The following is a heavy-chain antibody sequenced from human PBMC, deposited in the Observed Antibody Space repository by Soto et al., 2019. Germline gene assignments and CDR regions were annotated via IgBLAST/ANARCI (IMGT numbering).Heavy chain of an antibody. Sequence: TLVNPTQTLTLTCTFSGFSLSTSGVGVGWIRQPPGKALEWLALIYWNDDKRYSPSLKGRLTITKDTSKNQVVLTMTNMDPVDTATYYCAHTVRDEYSSSSWGQGTLVTVSS. J-gene: IGHJ5*02. CDR1: GFSLSTSGVG. CDR2: IYWNDDK. CDR3: AHTVRDEYSSSS. D-gene: IGHD6-6*01. V-gene: IGHV2-5*01.